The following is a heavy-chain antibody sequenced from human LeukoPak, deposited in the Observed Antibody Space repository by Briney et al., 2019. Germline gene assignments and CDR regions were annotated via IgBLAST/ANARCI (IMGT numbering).Heavy chain of an antibody. Sequence: PSETLSLTCTVSGGSISSSSYSWGWIRQPPGKGLEWIGSIYYSGSTYYNPSLKSRVTISVDTSKNQFSLKLSSVTAADTAVYYCARGRSLSDYVWGSYRQRYYGMDVWGQGTTVTVSS. V-gene: IGHV4-39*07. CDR3: ARGRSLSDYVWGSYRQRYYGMDV. CDR1: GGSISSSSYS. J-gene: IGHJ6*02. CDR2: IYYSGST. D-gene: IGHD3-16*02.